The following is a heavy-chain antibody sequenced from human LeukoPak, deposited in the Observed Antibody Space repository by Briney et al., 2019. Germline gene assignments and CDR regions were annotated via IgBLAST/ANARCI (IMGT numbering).Heavy chain of an antibody. CDR1: GFTFSSYG. CDR2: ISYDGSNK. V-gene: IGHV3-30*18. J-gene: IGHJ2*01. Sequence: GGSLRLSCAASGFTFSSYGMHWVRQAPGKGLEWVAVISYDGSNKYYADSVKGRFTISRDNSKNTLYLQMNSLRAEDTAVYYCAKDCGSGYYWYFDLWGRGTLVTVSS. CDR3: AKDCGSGYYWYFDL. D-gene: IGHD3-22*01.